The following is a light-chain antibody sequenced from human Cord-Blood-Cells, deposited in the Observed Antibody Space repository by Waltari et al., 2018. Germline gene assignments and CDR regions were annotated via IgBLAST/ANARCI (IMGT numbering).Light chain of an antibody. V-gene: IGKV3-11*01. CDR2: DAS. CDR3: QQRSNWP. CDR1: QSVSSY. J-gene: IGKJ4*01. Sequence: EIVLTQSPATLSLSPGERATLSCRASQSVSSYLALYQQKPGQAPRLLIYDASNRATGIPARFSGSGSGTDFTLTISSLEPEDFAVYYCQQRSNWPFGGGTKVEIK.